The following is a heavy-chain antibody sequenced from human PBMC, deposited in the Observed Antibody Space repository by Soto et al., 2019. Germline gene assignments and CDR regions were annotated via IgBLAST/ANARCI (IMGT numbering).Heavy chain of an antibody. CDR2: IIPILGTA. V-gene: IGHV1-69*01. CDR1: GGTFSSYA. Sequence: QVQLVQSGAEVKKPGSSVKFSCKASGGTFSSYAISWVRQAPGQGLEWMGGIIPILGTANYAQKFQGRVSITGEESTSTAHMELSSLRSDDTAVYYCARDGYCSGGSCYSFDYWGQGTLVTVSS. J-gene: IGHJ4*02. CDR3: ARDGYCSGGSCYSFDY. D-gene: IGHD2-15*01.